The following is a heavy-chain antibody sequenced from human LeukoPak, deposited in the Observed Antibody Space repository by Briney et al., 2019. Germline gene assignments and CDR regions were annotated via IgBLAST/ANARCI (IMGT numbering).Heavy chain of an antibody. CDR2: IKQDGIEK. Sequence: PGGSLRLSCAASGFTLSNHWMIWVRQAPGKGLECVANIKQDGIEKYYLDPVKGRFTISRDNAKNSVYLQMNSLRVEDTAVYYCARDPVSGSGNYYTPFDYWGQGTLVTVSS. CDR1: GFTLSNHW. CDR3: ARDPVSGSGNYYTPFDY. V-gene: IGHV3-7*01. J-gene: IGHJ4*02. D-gene: IGHD1-26*01.